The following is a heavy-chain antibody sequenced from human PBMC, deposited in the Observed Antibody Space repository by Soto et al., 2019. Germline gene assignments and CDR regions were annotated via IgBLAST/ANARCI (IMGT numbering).Heavy chain of an antibody. Sequence: EVQLVESGGGLVQPGGSLRLSCSSSGFTFSSHSMNWVRQAPGKGLEWVARIDSSGNSIYYADSVKGRFAVSRDNANSSLFLQMNSLRDEDTSVYYCARLQVVDWFFINIDLYRMDVWGQGTTVVVSS. CDR3: ARLQVVDWFFINIDLYRMDV. D-gene: IGHD2-15*01. CDR1: GFTFSSHS. V-gene: IGHV3-48*02. CDR2: IDSSGNSI. J-gene: IGHJ6*02.